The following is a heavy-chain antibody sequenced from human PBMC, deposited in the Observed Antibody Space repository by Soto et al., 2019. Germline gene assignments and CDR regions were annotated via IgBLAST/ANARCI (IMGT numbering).Heavy chain of an antibody. V-gene: IGHV4-59*03. CDR2: VSHTGST. CDR3: ARYSPPKKAYDSNPGWFHP. J-gene: IGHJ5*02. CDR1: GGSMNYYY. D-gene: IGHD3-22*01. Sequence: SETLSLTCSVSGGSMNYYYWTWIRQSPGKGLEWIGSVSHTGSTTYSPSLKSRVVISLDTSRNQFSLTLSSVTAADTAVYFCARYSPPKKAYDSNPGWFHPSGPGTLVTVSS.